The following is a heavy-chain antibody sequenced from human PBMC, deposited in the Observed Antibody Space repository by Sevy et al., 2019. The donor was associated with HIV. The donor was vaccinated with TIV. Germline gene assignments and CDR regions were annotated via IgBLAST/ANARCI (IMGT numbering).Heavy chain of an antibody. Sequence: ASVKVSCKASGYTFIRYGISWVRQAPGQGLEWMGWISGSNGDTNYAQKVQGSVIMTTDTSTSTAYMELRSLRSDDTAVYYWARDRNNYDSTGYPKGMDVWGQGTTVTVSS. CDR1: GYTFIRYG. J-gene: IGHJ6*02. V-gene: IGHV1-18*01. D-gene: IGHD3-22*01. CDR3: ARDRNNYDSTGYPKGMDV. CDR2: ISGSNGDT.